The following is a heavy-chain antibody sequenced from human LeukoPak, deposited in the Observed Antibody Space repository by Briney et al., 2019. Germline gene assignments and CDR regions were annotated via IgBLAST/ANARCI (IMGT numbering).Heavy chain of an antibody. CDR2: ISSSSSYI. J-gene: IGHJ5*02. CDR1: GFTFSSYA. V-gene: IGHV3-21*01. D-gene: IGHD4-23*01. CDR3: ARGVTTVVTPRGWFDP. Sequence: GGSLRLSCAASGFTFSSYAMNWVRQAPGKGLEWVSSISSSSSYIYYADSVKGRFTISRDNAKNSLYLQMNSLRAEDTAVYYCARGVTTVVTPRGWFDPWGQGTLVTVSS.